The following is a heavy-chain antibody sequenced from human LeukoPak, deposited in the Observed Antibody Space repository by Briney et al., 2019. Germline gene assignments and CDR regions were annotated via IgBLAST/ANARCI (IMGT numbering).Heavy chain of an antibody. CDR2: IYYSGST. CDR3: ARTWVSSGPNFNWYFDL. Sequence: PSETLSLTCAVYGGSFSGYYWGWIRQPPGKGLEWIGSIYYSGSTYYNPSLKSRVTISVDTSKNQFSLKLSSVTAADTAVYYCARTWVSSGPNFNWYFDLWGRGTLVTVSS. J-gene: IGHJ2*01. D-gene: IGHD4/OR15-4a*01. CDR1: GGSFSGYY. V-gene: IGHV4-39*01.